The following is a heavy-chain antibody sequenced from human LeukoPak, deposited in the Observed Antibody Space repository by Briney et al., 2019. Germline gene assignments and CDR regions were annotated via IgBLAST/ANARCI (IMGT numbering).Heavy chain of an antibody. CDR3: ARIGTSSYHYYFDY. Sequence: SGPVLVKPTQTLTLTCTFSGFSLSTSGMRVSWIRQPPGKALEWLARIDWDDDKFYSTSLKTRLTISKDTSKNQVVLTMTNMDPVDTATYYCARIGTSSYHYYFDYWGQGTLVTVSS. CDR2: IDWDDDK. CDR1: GFSLSTSGMR. V-gene: IGHV2-70*04. J-gene: IGHJ4*02. D-gene: IGHD3-22*01.